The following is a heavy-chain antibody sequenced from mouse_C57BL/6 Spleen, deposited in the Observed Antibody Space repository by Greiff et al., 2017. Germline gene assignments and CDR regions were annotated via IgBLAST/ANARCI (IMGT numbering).Heavy chain of an antibody. J-gene: IGHJ4*01. D-gene: IGHD1-1*01. CDR2: IYPGDGDT. CDR3: ARNPTVYAMDY. Sequence: QVQLQQSGPELVKPGASVKISCKASGYAFCSSWMNWVKQRPGKGLEWIGRIYPGDGDTNYNGKFKGKATLTADKSSSTAYMQLSSLTSEDSAVYFCARNPTVYAMDYWGQGTSVTVSS. CDR1: GYAFCSSW. V-gene: IGHV1-82*01.